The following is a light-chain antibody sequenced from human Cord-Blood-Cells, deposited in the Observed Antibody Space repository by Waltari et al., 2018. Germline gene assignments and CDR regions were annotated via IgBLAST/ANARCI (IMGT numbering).Light chain of an antibody. Sequence: DIQMTQSPSSLSASVGDRVTITCRASQSISSYLNWYQQKPGKAPKLLIYAASSLQSGVPSRFSGSGSGTDLTLTISILQPEDFATYYGQHSYSTPWTFGQGTKVEIK. J-gene: IGKJ1*01. V-gene: IGKV1-39*01. CDR1: QSISSY. CDR3: QHSYSTPWT. CDR2: AAS.